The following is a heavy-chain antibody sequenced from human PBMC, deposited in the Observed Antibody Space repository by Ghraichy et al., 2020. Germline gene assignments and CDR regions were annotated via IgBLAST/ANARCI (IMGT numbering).Heavy chain of an antibody. V-gene: IGHV3-30*18. CDR1: GFTFSSYA. Sequence: GALRLSCAASGFTFSSYAIHWVRQAPGKGLEWVAVISYDGSNKYYADSVKGRFTISRDNSKNTLYLQMNSLRAEDTAVYYCAKDVGTAMSFWPFYYGMDVWGQGTTVTVSS. J-gene: IGHJ6*02. CDR2: ISYDGSNK. CDR3: AKDVGTAMSFWPFYYGMDV. D-gene: IGHD5-18*01.